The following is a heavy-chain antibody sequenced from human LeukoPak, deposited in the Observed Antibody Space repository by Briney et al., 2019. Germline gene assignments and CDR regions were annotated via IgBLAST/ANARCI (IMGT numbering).Heavy chain of an antibody. Sequence: SETLSLTCNVSGAYVNTFYWSWTRQSPGKGLEWLGYVYYSGTTSFNPSLESRVTMSVDTSKNQIYLRLRSVTAADTAVYYCARLGFWSVHRVYAMDVWAKGPRSPSP. V-gene: IGHV4-59*08. CDR3: ARLGFWSVHRVYAMDV. J-gene: IGHJ6*02. CDR1: GAYVNTFY. CDR2: VYYSGTT. D-gene: IGHD3-3*01.